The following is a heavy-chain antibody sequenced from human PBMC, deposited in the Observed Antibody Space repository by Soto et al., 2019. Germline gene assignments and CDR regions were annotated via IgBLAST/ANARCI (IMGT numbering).Heavy chain of an antibody. D-gene: IGHD3-22*01. V-gene: IGHV1-18*04. J-gene: IGHJ5*01. CDR3: VPAGNYDSSGRDF. CDR1: GFIFNNYA. Sequence: ASVQVSCKAFGFIFNNYAISWVRQAPGQGLEWMGWISANSGNTNYAQKHEGRVTMTTDSSTGTAYMELRSLGSDDAVVYYCVPAGNYDSSGRDFWGQGTLVTVSS. CDR2: ISANSGNT.